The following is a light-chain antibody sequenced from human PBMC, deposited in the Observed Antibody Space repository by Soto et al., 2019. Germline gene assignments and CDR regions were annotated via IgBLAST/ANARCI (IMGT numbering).Light chain of an antibody. J-gene: IGKJ1*01. V-gene: IGKV3-20*01. CDR2: GAS. CDR1: QSVSSSY. Sequence: EIVLTQSPGTLSLSPGERATLSCRASQSVSSSYLAWYQQKPGQAPRLLIYGASSRATGIPDRFSGSGSGTHFTLTISSLEPEDFAVYYCNLYGSSPPWTFGQGTKVEIK. CDR3: NLYGSSPPWT.